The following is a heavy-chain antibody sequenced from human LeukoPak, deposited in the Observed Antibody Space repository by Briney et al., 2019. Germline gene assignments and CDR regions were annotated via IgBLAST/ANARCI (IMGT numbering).Heavy chain of an antibody. CDR1: GYSISSGYY. Sequence: SETLSLTCTVSGYSISSGYYWGWIRQPPGKGLEWIGSIYHSGRTFYNPSLKSRVTISVDTSKNQFSLKLSSVTAADTAVYYCARVGISLDYWGQGTLVTVSS. J-gene: IGHJ4*02. V-gene: IGHV4-38-2*02. CDR3: ARVGISLDY. CDR2: IYHSGRT. D-gene: IGHD2-15*01.